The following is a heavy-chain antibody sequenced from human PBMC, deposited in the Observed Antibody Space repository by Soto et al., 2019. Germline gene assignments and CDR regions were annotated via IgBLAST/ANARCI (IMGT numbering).Heavy chain of an antibody. CDR1: GFTFSSYA. CDR2: FSGGGST. V-gene: IGHV3-23*04. D-gene: IGHD1-26*01. CDR3: AKALYSGSYHAFDY. J-gene: IGHJ4*02. Sequence: EVQLVESGGGLVKPGGSLRLSCAASGFTFSSYAMTWVRQAPGKGLEWVSGFSGGGSTYYADSVKGRFTISRDNSKNTVYLQMNSLRAEDTAVYYCAKALYSGSYHAFDYWGQGTLVTVSS.